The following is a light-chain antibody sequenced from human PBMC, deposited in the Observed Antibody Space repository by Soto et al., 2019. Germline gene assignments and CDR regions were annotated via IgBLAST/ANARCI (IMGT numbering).Light chain of an antibody. Sequence: EIVLTQSPGTLSLSPGERATVSCRASQTVSSNDLAWYQQKPGQAPRLLLYGASTRATGIPDRFSGSGSGTDFTLSISRLEPEDFAVYYCHHYGTSPPHTLGQGTKVDIK. CDR2: GAS. CDR1: QTVSSND. J-gene: IGKJ2*01. CDR3: HHYGTSPPHT. V-gene: IGKV3-20*01.